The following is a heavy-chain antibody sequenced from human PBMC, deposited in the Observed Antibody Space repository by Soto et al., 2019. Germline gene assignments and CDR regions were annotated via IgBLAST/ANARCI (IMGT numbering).Heavy chain of an antibody. CDR2: IKSQTDGGKK. J-gene: IGHJ6*02. CDR1: VFTFSHVW. V-gene: IGHV3-15*01. CDR3: TTVAGYCSGPRCPV. Sequence: AGTLTRSCSASVFTFSHVWMGWVRQAQGMGMEWVGRIKSQTDGGKKDYAAPVKGRFTILRDDSKNTLYLQMNSLKTEDTAVYYCTTVAGYCSGPRCPVWGQGTTVTVSS. D-gene: IGHD2-15*01.